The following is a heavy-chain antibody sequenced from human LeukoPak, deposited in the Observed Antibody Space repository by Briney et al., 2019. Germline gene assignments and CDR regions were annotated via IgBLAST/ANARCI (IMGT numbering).Heavy chain of an antibody. CDR3: AREDGYSSSWYSDY. CDR1: GFTFSDYY. Sequence: GGSLRLSCAASGFTFSDYYMSWIRQAPGKGLEWVSDISSTSIYTNYADSVKGRFTISRDNAKNSLYLQMNSLGAEDTAVYYCAREDGYSSSWYSDYWGQGTLVTVSS. J-gene: IGHJ4*02. D-gene: IGHD6-13*01. CDR2: ISSTSIYT. V-gene: IGHV3-11*05.